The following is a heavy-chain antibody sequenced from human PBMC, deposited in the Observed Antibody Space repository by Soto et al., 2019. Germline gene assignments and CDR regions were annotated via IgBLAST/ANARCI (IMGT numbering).Heavy chain of an antibody. V-gene: IGHV4-34*01. J-gene: IGHJ5*02. CDR1: GGSVNGYY. D-gene: IGHD3-3*01. CDR2: INHTGGT. CDR3: ATRITVFGLLIPPFDP. Sequence: PSETLSLTCAVYGGSVNGYYWNWIRQPPGKGLEWIGEINHTGGTHYNPSLKSRVTMSVDTPKNQFSLRLSSVTAADTAIYCCATRITVFGLLIPPFDPWGQGTQVTAPQ.